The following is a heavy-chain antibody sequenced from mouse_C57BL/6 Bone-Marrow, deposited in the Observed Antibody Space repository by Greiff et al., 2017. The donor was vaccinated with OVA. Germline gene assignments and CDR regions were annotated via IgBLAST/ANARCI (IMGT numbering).Heavy chain of an antibody. CDR1: GFTFSSYA. V-gene: IGHV5-4*01. CDR2: ISDGGSYT. CDR3: ARDQGLRLDWYFDV. Sequence: EVKLMESGGGLVKPGGSLKLSCAASGFTFSSYAMSWVRQTPEKRLEWVATISDGGSYTYYPDNVKGRFTISRDNAKNNLYLQMSHLKSEDTAMYYCARDQGLRLDWYFDVWGTGTTVTVSS. J-gene: IGHJ1*03. D-gene: IGHD2-4*01.